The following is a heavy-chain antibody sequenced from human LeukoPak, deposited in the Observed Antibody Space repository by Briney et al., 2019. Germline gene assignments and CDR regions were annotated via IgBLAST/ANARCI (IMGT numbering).Heavy chain of an antibody. CDR2: ISSSGSTI. V-gene: IGHV3-48*03. CDR1: GFTFSSYE. D-gene: IGHD6-19*01. J-gene: IGHJ4*02. Sequence: GGSLGLSCAASGFTFSSYEMNWVRQAPGKGLEWVSYISSSGSTIYYADSVKGRFTISRDNAKNSLYLQMNSLRAEDTAVYYCARSIAVAGTDDYWGQGTLVTVSS. CDR3: ARSIAVAGTDDY.